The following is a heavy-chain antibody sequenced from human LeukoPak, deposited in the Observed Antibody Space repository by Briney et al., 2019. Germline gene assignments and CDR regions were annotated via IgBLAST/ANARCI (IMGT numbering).Heavy chain of an antibody. Sequence: GGSLRLSCAASGFTFSSYAMSWVRQAPGKGLEWISGISGSGGSTYYADSVKGRFTISRDNSKNTLYLQMNSLRVEDTAVYYCANDDYYDSSGQLDAFDIWGQGTLVTVSS. CDR1: GFTFSSYA. V-gene: IGHV3-23*01. CDR3: ANDDYYDSSGQLDAFDI. D-gene: IGHD3-22*01. CDR2: ISGSGGST. J-gene: IGHJ4*02.